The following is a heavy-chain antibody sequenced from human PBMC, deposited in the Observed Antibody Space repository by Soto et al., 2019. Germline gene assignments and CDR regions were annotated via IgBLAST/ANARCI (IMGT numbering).Heavy chain of an antibody. J-gene: IGHJ4*02. CDR2: VHDTGTT. D-gene: IGHD6-6*01. CDR1: GGSVSRGGNY. CDR3: ARGLSSPSAAGV. Sequence: QLQLQESGPGLVKPSETLSLTCAVSGGSVSRGGNYWGWIRQSPGKGLEWIGSVHDTGTTHDNPALTSGVTISVDTSKNQFSLNVNSVTAADTAVYYCARGLSSPSAAGVWGQGNLVTVSS. V-gene: IGHV4-39*01.